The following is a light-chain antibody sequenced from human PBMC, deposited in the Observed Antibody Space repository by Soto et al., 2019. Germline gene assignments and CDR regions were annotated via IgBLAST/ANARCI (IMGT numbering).Light chain of an antibody. Sequence: DIQMTQSPSPLSASVGDTVTMTCRASQSIALSVNWYQQKPGKAPKLLIYVAFTLESGVPSRFSGSGSGTEFTLTIRSLQHEDFATYYCQQSFRSPITFGQGTRLEIK. CDR1: QSIALS. V-gene: IGKV1-39*01. CDR3: QQSFRSPIT. CDR2: VAF. J-gene: IGKJ5*01.